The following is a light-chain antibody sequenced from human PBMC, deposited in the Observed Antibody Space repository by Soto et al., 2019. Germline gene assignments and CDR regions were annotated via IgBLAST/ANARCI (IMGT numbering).Light chain of an antibody. V-gene: IGKV1-12*01. CDR2: AAS. J-gene: IGKJ4*01. CDR1: ERINTY. Sequence: DIQMTQSPSSVSASVGDRVTITCRASERINTYLAWYQQQPGKAPKLLIYAASSLQSGVPSRFSGSGSGTEFTLTTSNLQPEDFATYYCQQANSPPHTFGGGTKVEIK. CDR3: QQANSPPHT.